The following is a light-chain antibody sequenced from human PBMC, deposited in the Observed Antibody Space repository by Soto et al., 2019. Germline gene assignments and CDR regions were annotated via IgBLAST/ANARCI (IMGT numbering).Light chain of an antibody. Sequence: EIVLPQPPGTLSLSPGERATLSCRAIESVSSSYLAWYQQKPGQAPRPLIYGASTRATGIPDRFSGSGSGTDFTLTISRLEPEDFAVYYCQQYGSSLYTFGQGTKLEIK. CDR3: QQYGSSLYT. CDR1: ESVSSSY. J-gene: IGKJ2*01. V-gene: IGKV3-20*01. CDR2: GAS.